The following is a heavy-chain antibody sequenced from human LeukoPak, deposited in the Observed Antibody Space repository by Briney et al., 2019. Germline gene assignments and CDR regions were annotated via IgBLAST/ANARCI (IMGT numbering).Heavy chain of an antibody. CDR2: IYPGDSDT. CDR3: ARSPCGGDCYSGHFQH. V-gene: IGHV5-51*01. CDR1: GYTFTTYW. Sequence: GESLKISCQGSGYTFTTYWIGLVRQMPARGLEWMGIIYPGDSDTRYSPSFQGQVTISADKSINTAYLQWSSLKASDTAMYYCARSPCGGDCYSGHFQHWGQGTLVTVSS. D-gene: IGHD2-21*02. J-gene: IGHJ1*01.